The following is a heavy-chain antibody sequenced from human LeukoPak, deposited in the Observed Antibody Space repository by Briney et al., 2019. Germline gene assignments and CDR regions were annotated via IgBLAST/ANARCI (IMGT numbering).Heavy chain of an antibody. J-gene: IGHJ4*02. V-gene: IGHV4-30-2*01. CDR3: ARGLSYDSSGFYFDY. Sequence: SETLSLTCAVSGGSISSGGYSWSWIRQPPGKGLEWIGYIYHSGSTYYNPSLKSRVTISVDRSKNQFSLKLSSVTAADTAVYYCARGLSYDSSGFYFDYWGQGTLVTVFS. D-gene: IGHD3-22*01. CDR1: GGSISSGGYS. CDR2: IYHSGST.